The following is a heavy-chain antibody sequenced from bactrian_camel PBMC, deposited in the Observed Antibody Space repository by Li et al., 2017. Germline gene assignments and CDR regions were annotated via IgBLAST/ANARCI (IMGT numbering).Heavy chain of an antibody. CDR2: DYTGGGST. Sequence: HVQLVESGGGSVQAGGSLRLSCRASGSGSTRNTNCVAWFRQVPGKEREEVAADYTGGGSTYYSDSVKGRFTTSRDNVKNTLYLQMNDLKIEDTAVYYCAAAPDYYTNYARRFGWGQGTQVTVS. CDR1: GSGSTRNT. V-gene: IGHV3S54*01. CDR3: AAAPDYYTNYARRFG. J-gene: IGHJ4*01. D-gene: IGHD4*01.